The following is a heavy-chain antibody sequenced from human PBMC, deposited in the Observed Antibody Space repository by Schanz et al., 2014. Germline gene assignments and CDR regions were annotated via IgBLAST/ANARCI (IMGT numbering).Heavy chain of an antibody. V-gene: IGHV1-69*02. CDR1: GGTFSTYT. CDR3: ATLDYADSVS. CDR2: IIPILGIA. D-gene: IGHD4-17*01. J-gene: IGHJ5*02. Sequence: QVQLVQSWAEVKGPGASVKVSCKASGGTFSTYTISWVRQAPGQGLEWMGRIIPILGIANYAQNFQGRVTITADKSTSTAYMELTSLRAEDTAVYYCATLDYADSVSWGQGTLXTVSS.